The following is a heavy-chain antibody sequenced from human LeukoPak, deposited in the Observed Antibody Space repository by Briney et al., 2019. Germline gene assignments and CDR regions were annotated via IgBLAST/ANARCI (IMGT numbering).Heavy chain of an antibody. CDR2: IYSSGST. V-gene: IGHV4-59*08. CDR1: GGPINTYY. J-gene: IGHJ4*02. Sequence: SETLSLTCTVSGGPINTYYWSWVRQPPGKGLEWIGYIYSSGSTNYNPSLKTRVTMSVDTSKNQFSLKLSSVTAADTAVYYCARHPSAVAGKTFDCWGQGTLVTVSS. CDR3: ARHPSAVAGKTFDC. D-gene: IGHD6-19*01.